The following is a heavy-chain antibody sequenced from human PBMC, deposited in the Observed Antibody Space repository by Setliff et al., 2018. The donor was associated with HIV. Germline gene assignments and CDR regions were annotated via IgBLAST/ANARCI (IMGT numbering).Heavy chain of an antibody. CDR3: AREGQWLA. CDR1: GYTFTSYA. Sequence: GASVTVSCKASGYTFTSYALHWVRQAPGQRLEWMGWVNADNGNTKYSEKFQGRVTITRDTAASTVYMELSSLKSEDTAVYYCAREGQWLAWGQGTLVTSPQ. V-gene: IGHV1-3*01. D-gene: IGHD6-19*01. J-gene: IGHJ5*02. CDR2: VNADNGNT.